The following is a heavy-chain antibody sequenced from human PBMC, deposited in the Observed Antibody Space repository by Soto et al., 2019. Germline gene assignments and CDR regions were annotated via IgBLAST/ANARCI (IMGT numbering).Heavy chain of an antibody. D-gene: IGHD3-3*01. Sequence: LRLSCAASGFTFSSYAMSWVRQAPGKGLERVSAISGSGGSTYYADSVKGRFTISRDNSKNTLYLQMNSLRAEDTAVYYCAKGSTGVVDDYYYGMDVWGQGTTVTVSS. CDR1: GFTFSSYA. CDR3: AKGSTGVVDDYYYGMDV. CDR2: ISGSGGST. V-gene: IGHV3-23*01. J-gene: IGHJ6*02.